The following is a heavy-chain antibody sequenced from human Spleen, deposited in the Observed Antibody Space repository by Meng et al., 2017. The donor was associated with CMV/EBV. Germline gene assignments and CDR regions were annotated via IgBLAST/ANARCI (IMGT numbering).Heavy chain of an antibody. Sequence: LPCSSSGGPIKNPNYYWHWNRHQPGKGLEWLGYSYYPGAYYNPSLASRIFISLDSSNNRYSLTLRDVTAADTALYFCARMRGSGSEDYWGPGTLVTVSS. J-gene: IGHJ4*02. V-gene: IGHV4-31*03. CDR1: GGPIKNPNYY. D-gene: IGHD3-10*01. CDR2: SYYPGA. CDR3: ARMRGSGSEDY.